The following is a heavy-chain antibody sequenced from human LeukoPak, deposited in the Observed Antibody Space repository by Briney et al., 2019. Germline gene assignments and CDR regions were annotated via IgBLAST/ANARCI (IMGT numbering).Heavy chain of an antibody. J-gene: IGHJ4*02. D-gene: IGHD3-22*01. CDR1: GYTFTSYG. V-gene: IGHV1-18*01. CDR2: ISAYNGNT. CDR3: ARASGGTYYYDSSGPQGDY. Sequence: ASVKVSCKASGYTFTSYGISWVRQAPGQGLEWMGWISAYNGNTNYAQKLQGRVTMTTDTSTSTAYMELRSLRSDDTAVYYCARASGGTYYYDSSGPQGDYWGQGTLVTVSS.